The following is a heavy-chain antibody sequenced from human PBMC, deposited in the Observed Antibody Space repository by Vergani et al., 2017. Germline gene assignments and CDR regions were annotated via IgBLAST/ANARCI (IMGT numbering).Heavy chain of an antibody. CDR1: GGSFSGYY. CDR3: ARDKSIRCSSTSCYGMLRGFDI. D-gene: IGHD2-2*01. J-gene: IGHJ3*02. CDR2: NNHSGST. Sequence: QVQLQQWGAGLLKPSETLSLTCAVYGGSFSGYYWSWIRQPPGKGLEWIGENNHSGSTNYNPSLKSRVTISVDTSKNQFSLKLSSVTAADTAVYYCARDKSIRCSSTSCYGMLRGFDIWGQGTMVTVSS. V-gene: IGHV4-34*01.